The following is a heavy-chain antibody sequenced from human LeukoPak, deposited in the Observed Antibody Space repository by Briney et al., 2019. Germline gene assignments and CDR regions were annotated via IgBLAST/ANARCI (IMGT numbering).Heavy chain of an antibody. CDR1: GGSISSGSYY. Sequence: SETLSLTCTVSGGSISSGSYYWSWIRQPAGKGLVWIGRIYTSGSTNYNPSLKSRVTISVDTSKNQFSLKLSSVTAADTAVYYCARGPRGWLQPADYWGQGTLVTVSS. J-gene: IGHJ4*02. CDR2: IYTSGST. D-gene: IGHD5-24*01. V-gene: IGHV4-61*02. CDR3: ARGPRGWLQPADY.